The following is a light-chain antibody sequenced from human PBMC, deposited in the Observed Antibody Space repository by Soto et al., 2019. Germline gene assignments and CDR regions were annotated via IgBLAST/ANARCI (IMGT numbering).Light chain of an antibody. CDR2: GTT. Sequence: EIVLTQSPGTLSLSPGERATLSCRASQSVTRSYLAWYQQKPGQAPRLLIYGTTSRATGTPDRFSGSGSGTDFTLTINRLEPEDFAVYYCQQYDSSPPSITFGQGTRREIK. V-gene: IGKV3-20*01. CDR1: QSVTRSY. CDR3: QQYDSSPPSIT. J-gene: IGKJ5*01.